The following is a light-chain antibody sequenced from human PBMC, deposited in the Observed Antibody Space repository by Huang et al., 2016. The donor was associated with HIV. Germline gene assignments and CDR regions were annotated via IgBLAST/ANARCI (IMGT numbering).Light chain of an antibody. CDR3: QQYGNSPYT. CDR1: HSVSSNC. V-gene: IGKV3-20*01. Sequence: EVVLTQSPGTLSFSTGEGATLSCRASHSVSSNCLAWYQQRPGQAPRLLIYGASSRATGIPDRFSGSGSGTDFTLTISRLEPEDLAVDYCQQYGNSPYTFGQGTKLEIK. CDR2: GAS. J-gene: IGKJ2*01.